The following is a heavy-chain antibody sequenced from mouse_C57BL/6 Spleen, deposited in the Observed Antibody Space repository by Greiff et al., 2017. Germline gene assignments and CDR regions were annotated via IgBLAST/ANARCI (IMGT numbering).Heavy chain of an antibody. CDR3: ARDYGSSYYFDY. V-gene: IGHV1-52*01. Sequence: VQLQQPGAELVRPGSSVKLSCKASGYTFTSYWMHWVKQRPIQGLEWIGNIDPSDSETHYNQKFKDKATLTVDKSSSTAYMQLISLTSEDSAVYYCARDYGSSYYFDYWSQGTTLTVSS. CDR1: GYTFTSYW. D-gene: IGHD1-1*01. J-gene: IGHJ2*01. CDR2: IDPSDSET.